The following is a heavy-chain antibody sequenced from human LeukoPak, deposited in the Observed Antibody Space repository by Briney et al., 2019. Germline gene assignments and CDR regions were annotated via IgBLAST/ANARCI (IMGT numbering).Heavy chain of an antibody. CDR2: INHSGST. V-gene: IGHV4-34*01. D-gene: IGHD3-10*01. CDR1: GGSFSGYY. Sequence: PSETLSLTCAVYGGSFSGYYWSWIRQPPGKGLEWIGEINHSGSTTYNPSLKSRVTISLDTSKNQFSLKLNSVTAADTAVHYCATYYYGSGSYHNHPNFDSWGQGTLVTVSS. CDR3: ATYYYGSGSYHNHPNFDS. J-gene: IGHJ4*02.